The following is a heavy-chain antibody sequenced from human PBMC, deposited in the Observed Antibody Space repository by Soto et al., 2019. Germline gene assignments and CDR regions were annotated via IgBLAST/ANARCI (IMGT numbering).Heavy chain of an antibody. CDR3: ARAGCDGGTCYTLVGLRYGMDV. Sequence: QVQLVESGGGVVQPGTSLRLSCAASGFTFSNYAMYWVRQAPGKGLEWVAVISYDGNNKYYADSVKGRFTISRDNSKNTLYLQMNSLRAEDTAVYYCARAGCDGGTCYTLVGLRYGMDVWGQGTTVTVSS. J-gene: IGHJ6*02. V-gene: IGHV3-30-3*01. D-gene: IGHD2-15*01. CDR2: ISYDGNNK. CDR1: GFTFSNYA.